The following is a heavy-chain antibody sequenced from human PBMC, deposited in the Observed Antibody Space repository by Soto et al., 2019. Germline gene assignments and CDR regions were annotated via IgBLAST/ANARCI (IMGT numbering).Heavy chain of an antibody. V-gene: IGHV3-30*18. D-gene: IGHD6-13*01. Sequence: GGSLRLSCAASGFTFSSYGMHWVRQAPGKGLEWVAVISYDGSNKYYADSVKGRFTISRDNSKNTLYLQMNSLRAEDTAVYYCAKGRSRQQLVIVTWGQGTLVTVSS. J-gene: IGHJ5*02. CDR1: GFTFSSYG. CDR3: AKGRSRQQLVIVT. CDR2: ISYDGSNK.